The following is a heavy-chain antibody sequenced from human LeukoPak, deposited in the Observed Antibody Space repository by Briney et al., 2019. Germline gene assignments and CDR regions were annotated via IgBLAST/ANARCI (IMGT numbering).Heavy chain of an antibody. V-gene: IGHV1-24*01. J-gene: IGHJ4*02. D-gene: IGHD5-18*01. CDR2: FDPEDGET. CDR1: GYTLTELS. CDR3: ATDPGYSYGILTGGFDY. Sequence: ASVKVSCKVSGYTLTELSMHWVRQAPGKGLEWMGGFDPEDGETIYAQKFQGRVTMTEDTSTDTAYMELSSLRSEDTAVYYCATDPGYSYGILTGGFDYWGQGTLVTVSP.